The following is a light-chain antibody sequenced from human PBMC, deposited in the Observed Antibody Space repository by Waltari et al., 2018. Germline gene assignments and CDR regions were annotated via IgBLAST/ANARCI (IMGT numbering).Light chain of an antibody. Sequence: EIVLTQSPVTLSLSPGERATLSCRASQSVNRYLAWYQQKPGQAPRLLIYDTFSRASGIPARFSGSGSGTDFTLTISSLEPEDFAVYYCLHRSNWPPLFTFGPGTKVDIK. V-gene: IGKV3-11*01. CDR2: DTF. J-gene: IGKJ3*01. CDR3: LHRSNWPPLFT. CDR1: QSVNRY.